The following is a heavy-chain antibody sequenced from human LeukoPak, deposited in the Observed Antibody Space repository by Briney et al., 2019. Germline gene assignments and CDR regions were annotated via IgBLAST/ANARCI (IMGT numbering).Heavy chain of an antibody. D-gene: IGHD6-13*01. CDR1: GYYFASYW. J-gene: IGHJ4*02. CDR3: ARTAYTSRWAIDY. Sequence: AGESLKISCKASGYYFASYWIAWVRQLPGKGLEWMGIIYPGDSDTRYSPSFQGQVTISADKSISTAYLQWSSLEASDTAMYYCARTAYTSRWAIDYWGQGTLVTVSS. CDR2: IYPGDSDT. V-gene: IGHV5-51*01.